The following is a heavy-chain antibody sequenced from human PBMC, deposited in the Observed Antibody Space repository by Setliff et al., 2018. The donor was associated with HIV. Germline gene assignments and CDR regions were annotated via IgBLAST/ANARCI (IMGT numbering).Heavy chain of an antibody. CDR1: GDSISSGSYY. J-gene: IGHJ4*02. V-gene: IGHV4-61*09. D-gene: IGHD3-22*01. CDR2: IHTSGST. CDR3: ARDSDGSSYYHFAH. Sequence: SETLSLTCTVSGDSISSGSYYWGWIRQPAGEGLEWIGQIHTSGSTNYNPSLKSRVTISVDTSKNQFSLKLKSVTAADTAVYYCARDSDGSSYYHFAHWSQGTLVTVSS.